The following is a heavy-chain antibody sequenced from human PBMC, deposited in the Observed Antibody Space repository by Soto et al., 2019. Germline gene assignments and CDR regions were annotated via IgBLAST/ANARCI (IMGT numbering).Heavy chain of an antibody. CDR2: ISAYNGNT. J-gene: IGHJ3*02. Sequence: GASVKVSCKASGYTFTSYGISWVRQAPGQGLEWMGWISAYNGNTNYAQKLQGRVTMTTDTSTSTAYMELRSLRSDDTAVYYCARGGNDCSGGSCYFDAFDIWGQGTMVTVSS. V-gene: IGHV1-18*01. D-gene: IGHD2-15*01. CDR3: ARGGNDCSGGSCYFDAFDI. CDR1: GYTFTSYG.